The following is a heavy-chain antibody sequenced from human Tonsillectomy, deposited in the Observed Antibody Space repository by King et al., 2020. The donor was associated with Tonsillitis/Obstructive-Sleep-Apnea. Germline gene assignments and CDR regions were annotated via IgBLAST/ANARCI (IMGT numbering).Heavy chain of an antibody. V-gene: IGHV4-34*01. CDR2: INHSGST. J-gene: IGHJ6*03. Sequence: VQLPQWGAGLLKPSKTLSLTCAVYGESFSGYYWNWIRQPPGKGLEWIGEINHSGSTIYNPSLKSRVTISVDTSKNQFSLNLSSVTAADTAVYYCARGYCSNTSCYPYYYYMDVWGKGTTVTVSS. D-gene: IGHD2-2*01. CDR3: ARGYCSNTSCYPYYYYMDV. CDR1: GESFSGYY.